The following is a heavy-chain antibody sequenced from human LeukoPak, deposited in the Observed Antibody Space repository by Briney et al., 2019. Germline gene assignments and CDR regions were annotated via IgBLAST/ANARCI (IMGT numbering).Heavy chain of an antibody. J-gene: IGHJ5*02. D-gene: IGHD3-10*01. Sequence: GGSLRLSCAASGFTFSSYAMSWVRQAPGKGLEWVSGISGSDGSTNYADSVKGRFTISRENSKNTLYLQMNSLRAEDTAVYYCAREVSNMVRGVIINWFDPWGQGTLVTVSS. CDR1: GFTFSSYA. CDR2: ISGSDGST. V-gene: IGHV3-23*01. CDR3: AREVSNMVRGVIINWFDP.